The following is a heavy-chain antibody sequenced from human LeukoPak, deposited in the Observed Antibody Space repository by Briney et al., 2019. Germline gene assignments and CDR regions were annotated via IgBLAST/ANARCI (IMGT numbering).Heavy chain of an antibody. CDR2: INSSSRYI. V-gene: IGHV3-21*01. D-gene: IGHD5-18*01. J-gene: IGHJ4*02. CDR1: GFTFSSYS. Sequence: GGSLRLSCAASGFTFSSYSMNWVRQAPGKGLELISSINSSSRYIYYADSVQGRFPISRDNAQNSLYLQMHSLRAEDTAVYYCARNLYSYGPYYFDYWGQGTLVTVSS. CDR3: ARNLYSYGPYYFDY.